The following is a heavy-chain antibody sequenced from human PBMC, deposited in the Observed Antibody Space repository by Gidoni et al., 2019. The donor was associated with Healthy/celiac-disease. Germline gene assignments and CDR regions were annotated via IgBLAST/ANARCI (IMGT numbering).Heavy chain of an antibody. CDR1: GYTFTSYY. CDR2: INPSGGST. Sequence: QVQLVQSGAEVKTPGASVKVSCKASGYTFTSYYMHWVRQAPGQGLEWMGIINPSGGSTSYAQKFQGRVTMTRDTSTSTVYMELSSLRSEDTAVYYCARVGPYSSSSEIYYYYGMDVWGQGTTVTVSS. CDR3: ARVGPYSSSSEIYYYYGMDV. D-gene: IGHD6-6*01. J-gene: IGHJ6*02. V-gene: IGHV1-46*01.